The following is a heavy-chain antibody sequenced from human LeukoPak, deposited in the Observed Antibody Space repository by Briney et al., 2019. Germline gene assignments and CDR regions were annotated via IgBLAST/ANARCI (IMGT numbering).Heavy chain of an antibody. CDR3: ARDGSTIFGVVTGMDV. CDR1: GGSISSYY. D-gene: IGHD3-3*01. J-gene: IGHJ6*02. Sequence: SETLSLTCTVSGGSISSYYWSWIRQPPGKGLEWIGYIYYSGSTNYNPSLKSRVTISVDTSKNQFSLKLSSVTAADTAVYYCARDGSTIFGVVTGMDVWGQGTTVTVSS. CDR2: IYYSGST. V-gene: IGHV4-59*01.